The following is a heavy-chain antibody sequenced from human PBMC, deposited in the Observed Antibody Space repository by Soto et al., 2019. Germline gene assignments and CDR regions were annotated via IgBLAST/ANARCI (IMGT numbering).Heavy chain of an antibody. D-gene: IGHD1-1*01. CDR2: IYYTGDT. J-gene: IGHJ4*02. Sequence: QVQLQESGPGLLKPSQTLSLTCTVSRGSINSVVHYWSWLRQRPGKGPEWIGYIYYTGDTYYNPSLRSRVALSVDTSKNQFSLTVSSVTAADTAVYYCARRGTYFFDYWGQGTLVTVSS. CDR1: RGSINSVVHY. V-gene: IGHV4-31*03. CDR3: ARRGTYFFDY.